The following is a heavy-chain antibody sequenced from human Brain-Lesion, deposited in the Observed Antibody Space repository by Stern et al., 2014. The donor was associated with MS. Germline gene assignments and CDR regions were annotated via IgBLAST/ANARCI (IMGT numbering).Heavy chain of an antibody. Sequence: QVQLVESGAEVKKPGASVKVSCKASGYTFIRYAMQWVRQAPGQRLKWMGRINGVDDKTKYSHKFQGRVTITRDTSANTVYMELSSLRSEDTAVYYCARDDHRDSSGHYAPFDYWGQGTRVTVSS. CDR2: INGVDDKT. D-gene: IGHD3-22*01. V-gene: IGHV1-3*01. CDR1: GYTFIRYA. J-gene: IGHJ4*02. CDR3: ARDDHRDSSGHYAPFDY.